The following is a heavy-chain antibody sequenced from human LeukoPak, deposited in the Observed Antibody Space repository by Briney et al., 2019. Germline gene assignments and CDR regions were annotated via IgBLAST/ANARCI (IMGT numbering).Heavy chain of an antibody. CDR3: ARGRRPTVTTGGYSYYYYYYMDV. CDR1: GYTFTGYY. D-gene: IGHD4-17*01. J-gene: IGHJ6*03. Sequence: ASVKVSCKASGYTFTGYYMHWVRQAPGQGLEWMGWINPNSGGTNYAQKFQGRVTMTRDTSISSAYMELSRLRSDDTAVYYCARGRRPTVTTGGYSYYYYYYMDVWGKGTTVTVSS. V-gene: IGHV1-2*02. CDR2: INPNSGGT.